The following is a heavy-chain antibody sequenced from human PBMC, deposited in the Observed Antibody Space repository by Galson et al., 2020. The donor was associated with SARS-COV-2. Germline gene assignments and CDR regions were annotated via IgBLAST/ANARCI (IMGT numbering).Heavy chain of an antibody. CDR1: GASINSGDYY. J-gene: IGHJ5*02. V-gene: IGHV4-30-4*01. CDR2: IHYSGTT. Sequence: ASETLSLTCTISGASINSGDYYWSWVRQPPGKGLEWIGYIHYSGTTFYNPSLKSRVAISIETSKNQFSLELTSVTAEDTAVYYCASVIYFYDSSGTRLDPWGQGTLVTVSS. D-gene: IGHD3-22*01. CDR3: ASVIYFYDSSGTRLDP.